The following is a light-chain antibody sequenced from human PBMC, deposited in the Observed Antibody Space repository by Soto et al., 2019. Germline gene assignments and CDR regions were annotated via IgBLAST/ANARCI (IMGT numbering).Light chain of an antibody. Sequence: QSALTQPPSASGTPGQRVTFSCSGSSSNMGSNSVHWYKQLPGTAPKLLIYSNTQRPSGVPDRFSGSKSGTSASLAISGLRSEDEADYYCAAWDDSLSGVVFGGGTKLTVL. CDR2: SNT. V-gene: IGLV1-47*01. CDR3: AAWDDSLSGVV. CDR1: SSNMGSNS. J-gene: IGLJ2*01.